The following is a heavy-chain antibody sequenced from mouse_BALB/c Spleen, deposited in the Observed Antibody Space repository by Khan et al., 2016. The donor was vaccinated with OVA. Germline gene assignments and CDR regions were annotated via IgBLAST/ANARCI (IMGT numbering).Heavy chain of an antibody. CDR1: GDSITSGY. CDR2: ISYSGNS. J-gene: IGHJ3*01. V-gene: IGHV3-8*02. D-gene: IGHD1-1*01. CDR3: ACELRGFAY. Sequence: EVQLQESGPSLVKPSQTLSLTCSVTGDSITSGYWNWIRKFPGNKLEYMGYISYSGNSYYNPSLKSRISVTRDTSTTQYYLQLNSVTTDDTATYYCACELRGFAYWGQGTLVTVSA.